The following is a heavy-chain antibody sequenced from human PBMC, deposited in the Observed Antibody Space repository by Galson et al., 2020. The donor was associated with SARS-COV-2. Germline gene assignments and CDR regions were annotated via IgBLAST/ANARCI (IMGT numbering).Heavy chain of an antibody. V-gene: IGHV4-34*01. J-gene: IGHJ4*02. D-gene: IGHD4-17*01. CDR3: ARANGDIDY. CDR2: ISHSGST. Sequence: SQASETLSLTRAVYGGSFSVYYWSWIRQPPGKGLEWIGEISHSGSTNYNPSLKSRVTISLDTSKNQFSLKLSSVTAADTAVYYCARANGDIDYWGQGTRVTVSS. CDR1: GGSFSVYY.